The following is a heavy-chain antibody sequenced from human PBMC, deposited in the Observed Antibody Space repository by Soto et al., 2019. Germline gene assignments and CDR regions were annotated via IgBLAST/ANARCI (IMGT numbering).Heavy chain of an antibody. CDR1: GFTFSSYA. D-gene: IGHD4-4*01. CDR3: ASSLRGVTTVTFDY. CDR2: ISSNGGST. V-gene: IGHV3-64*01. J-gene: IGHJ4*02. Sequence: EVQLVESGGGLVQPGGSLRLSCAASGFTFSSYAMHWVRQAPGKGLEYVSAISSNGGSTYYANSVKDRFTISRDNSKNTLYLQMGSLRAEDMAVYYCASSLRGVTTVTFDYWGQGTLVTVSS.